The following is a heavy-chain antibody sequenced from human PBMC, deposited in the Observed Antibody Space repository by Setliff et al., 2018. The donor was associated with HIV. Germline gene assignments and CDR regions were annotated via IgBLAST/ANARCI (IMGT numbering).Heavy chain of an antibody. V-gene: IGHV3-23*03. D-gene: IGHD4-17*01. J-gene: IGHJ4*02. CDR1: GFTFSNYA. Sequence: ETLRLSCAASGFTFSNYAMNWIRQAPGKGLEWVAIIYAGGRTKYYADSVKARFTISRDDSRNMLFLQMNNLRADDTAFYYCAKDPTQVNGDYSGLYIDYWGQGTRVTVSS. CDR3: AKDPTQVNGDYSGLYIDY. CDR2: IYAGGRTK.